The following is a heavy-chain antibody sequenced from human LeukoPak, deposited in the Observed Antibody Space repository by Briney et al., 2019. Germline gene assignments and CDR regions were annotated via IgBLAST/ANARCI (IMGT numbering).Heavy chain of an antibody. CDR2: ISWDSASI. Sequence: GGSLRLSCAASGFKFDEYAMHWVRQAPGKGLEWVSGISWDSASIGYGDSVKGRFTISRDNAKKSLYLQMNSLRAEDTAVYYCARHLSGVTGYTYGRGIDYWGQGTLVTVSS. CDR3: ARHLSGVTGYTYGRGIDY. J-gene: IGHJ4*02. D-gene: IGHD5-18*01. V-gene: IGHV3-9*01. CDR1: GFKFDEYA.